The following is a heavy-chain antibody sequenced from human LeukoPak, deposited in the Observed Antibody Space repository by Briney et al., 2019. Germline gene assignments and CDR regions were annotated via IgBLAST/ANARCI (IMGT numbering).Heavy chain of an antibody. CDR1: GYTFTGYH. V-gene: IGHV1-2*02. Sequence: GASVRVSCKASGYTFTGYHMHWVRQAPGQGLEWMGWINPNSGGTNYAQKFQGRVTMTRDTSISTAYMELSRLRSDDTAVYYCARSDRYSYDDFDYWGQGTLVTVSS. D-gene: IGHD5-18*01. J-gene: IGHJ4*02. CDR3: ARSDRYSYDDFDY. CDR2: INPNSGGT.